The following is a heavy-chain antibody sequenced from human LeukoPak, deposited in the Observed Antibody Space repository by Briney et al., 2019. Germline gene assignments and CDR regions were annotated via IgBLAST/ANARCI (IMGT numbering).Heavy chain of an antibody. D-gene: IGHD1-26*01. CDR1: GGSISSYY. Sequence: SETLSLTYTVSGGSISSYYWSWIRQPPGKGLEWIGYIYYSGSTNYNPSLKSRVTISVDTSKNQFSLKLSSVTAADTAVYYCARDSGNWFDPWGQGTLVTVSS. J-gene: IGHJ5*02. CDR3: ARDSGNWFDP. CDR2: IYYSGST. V-gene: IGHV4-59*01.